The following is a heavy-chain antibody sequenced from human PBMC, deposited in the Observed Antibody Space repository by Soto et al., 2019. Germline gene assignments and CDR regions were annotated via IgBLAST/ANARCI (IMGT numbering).Heavy chain of an antibody. CDR2: IKADGSS. Sequence: GGSLRLSCAASGFTFSSYWMHWVRQAPGKGLVWISRIKADGSSYYADSVRGRFTISRDNAKNTLYLQMNSLRDEDTAVYYCARGIRNYYGTDVWGQGTTVTVSS. CDR3: ARGIRNYYGTDV. D-gene: IGHD5-18*01. V-gene: IGHV3-74*01. CDR1: GFTFSSYW. J-gene: IGHJ6*02.